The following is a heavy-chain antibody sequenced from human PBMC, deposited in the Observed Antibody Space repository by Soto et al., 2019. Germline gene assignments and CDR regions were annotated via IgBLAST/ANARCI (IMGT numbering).Heavy chain of an antibody. D-gene: IGHD6-13*01. V-gene: IGHV1-18*01. J-gene: IGHJ5*02. CDR2: IIANNGTT. CDR1: GGTFSSYA. Sequence: GASVKVSCKASGGTFSSYAISWVRQAPGQGLEWMGGIIANNGTTNYAQKLQGRVTMTTDTSTSTAYMELRSLRSDDTAVYYCARLYSSSWYVNWFDPWGQGTLVTVSS. CDR3: ARLYSSSWYVNWFDP.